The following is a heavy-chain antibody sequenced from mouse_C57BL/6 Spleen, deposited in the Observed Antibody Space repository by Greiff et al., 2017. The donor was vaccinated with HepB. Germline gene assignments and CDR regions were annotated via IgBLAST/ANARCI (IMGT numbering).Heavy chain of an antibody. J-gene: IGHJ1*03. CDR2: INPNNGGT. CDR1: GYTFTDYY. D-gene: IGHD2-4*01. Sequence: EVQLQQSGPELVKPGASVKISCKASGYTFTDYYMNWVKQSHGKSLEWIGDINPNNGGTSYNQKFKGKATLTVDKSSSTAYMELRSLTSEDSAVYYCDREGRLRDWYFDVWGTGTTVTVSS. V-gene: IGHV1-26*01. CDR3: DREGRLRDWYFDV.